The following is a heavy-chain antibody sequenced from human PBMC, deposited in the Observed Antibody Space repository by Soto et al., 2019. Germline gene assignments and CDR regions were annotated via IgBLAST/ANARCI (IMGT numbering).Heavy chain of an antibody. Sequence: QVQLVESGGGVVQPGRSLRLSCAASGFTFSSYAVHWVRQAPGKGLEWVAVISYDGSNKYYADSVKGRFTISRDNSKNTLYLQMNSLRAEDTAVYYCARETVVTARTPVWDYWGQGTLVTVSS. CDR2: ISYDGSNK. V-gene: IGHV3-30-3*01. J-gene: IGHJ4*02. CDR3: ARETVVTARTPVWDY. CDR1: GFTFSSYA. D-gene: IGHD2-21*02.